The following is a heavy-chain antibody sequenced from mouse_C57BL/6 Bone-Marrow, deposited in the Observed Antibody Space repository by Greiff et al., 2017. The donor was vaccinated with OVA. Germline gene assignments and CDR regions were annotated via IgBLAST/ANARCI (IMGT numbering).Heavy chain of an antibody. V-gene: IGHV14-4*01. CDR3: THPPLIGYFDY. D-gene: IGHD3-1*01. J-gene: IGHJ2*01. Sequence: EVQLQESGAELVRPGASVKLSCTASGFNIKDDYMHWVKQRPEQGLEWIGWIDPENGDTEYASKFQGKATITADTSSNTAYLQLSSLTSEDTAVYYCTHPPLIGYFDYWGQGTTLTVSS. CDR1: GFNIKDDY. CDR2: IDPENGDT.